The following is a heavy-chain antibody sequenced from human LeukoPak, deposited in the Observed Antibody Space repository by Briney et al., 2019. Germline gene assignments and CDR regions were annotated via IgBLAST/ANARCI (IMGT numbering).Heavy chain of an antibody. CDR3: AITRAFDWGLFDP. Sequence: QVQLQESGPGLVKPSQTLSLTCTVSGGSISSGDYYLSWIRQPPGKVLEWIGYIYTSGSTNYNPSLKSRVTMSVDTSKNQFSLKLSSVTAADTAVYYCAITRAFDWGLFDPWGQGTLVTVSS. J-gene: IGHJ5*02. V-gene: IGHV4-30-4*08. CDR2: IYTSGST. CDR1: GGSISSGDYY. D-gene: IGHD3-9*01.